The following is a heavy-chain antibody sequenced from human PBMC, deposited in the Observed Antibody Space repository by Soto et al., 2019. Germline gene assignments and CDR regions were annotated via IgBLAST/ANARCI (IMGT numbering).Heavy chain of an antibody. Sequence: PSETLSLTCTVSGGSISSGDYYWSWIRQPPGKGLEWIGYIYYSGSTYYNPSLKSRVTISVDTPKNQFSLRLSSVTAADTAVYYCARSPIEAVVKGDFDYWGQGTLVTVSS. V-gene: IGHV4-30-4*02. D-gene: IGHD6-13*01. CDR1: GGSISSGDYY. J-gene: IGHJ4*02. CDR2: IYYSGST. CDR3: ARSPIEAVVKGDFDY.